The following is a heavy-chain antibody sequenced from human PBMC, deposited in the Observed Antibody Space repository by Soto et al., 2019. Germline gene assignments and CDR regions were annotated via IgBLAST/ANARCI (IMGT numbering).Heavy chain of an antibody. CDR1: GGTFRSYA. D-gene: IGHD6-6*01. Sequence: GASVKVSCKASGGTFRSYAISWVRQAPGQGLEWMGGIIPIFGTANYAQKFQGRVTITADESTSTAYMELSSLRSEDTAVYYCARDFGSSPNYYYYGMDVWGQGTTVTVSS. J-gene: IGHJ6*02. CDR2: IIPIFGTA. CDR3: ARDFGSSPNYYYYGMDV. V-gene: IGHV1-69*13.